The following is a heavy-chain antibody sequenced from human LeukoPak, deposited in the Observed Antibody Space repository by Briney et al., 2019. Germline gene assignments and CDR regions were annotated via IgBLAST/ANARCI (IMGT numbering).Heavy chain of an antibody. CDR2: IYYSGST. CDR3: ARELGYCSSTSCLGNWFDP. J-gene: IGHJ5*02. V-gene: IGHV4-59*01. D-gene: IGHD2-2*01. CDR1: GGSISSYY. Sequence: SETLSLTCTVSGGSISSYYWSWVRQPPGKGLEWLGYIYYSGSTNYNPSLKSRVTISVDTSKNQFSLKLSSVTAADTAVYYCARELGYCSSTSCLGNWFDPWGQGTLVTVSS.